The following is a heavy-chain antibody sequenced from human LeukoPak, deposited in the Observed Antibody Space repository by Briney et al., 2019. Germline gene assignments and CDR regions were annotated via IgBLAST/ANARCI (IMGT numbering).Heavy chain of an antibody. J-gene: IGHJ6*03. CDR3: ARDTPRGYSYGYHISDYYYYYMDV. Sequence: GGSLRLSCAASGFTFSDYYMTWVRQAPGKGLEWVSYISISGGSIYYADSVKGRFTISRDNAKNSLYMQMNRLRAEDTAVYYCARDTPRGYSYGYHISDYYYYYMDVWGKGTTVTVSS. CDR2: ISISGGSI. CDR1: GFTFSDYY. V-gene: IGHV3-11*04. D-gene: IGHD5-18*01.